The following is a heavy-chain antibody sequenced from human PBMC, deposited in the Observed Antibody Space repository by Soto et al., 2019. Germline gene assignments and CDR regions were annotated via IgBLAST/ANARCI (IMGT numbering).Heavy chain of an antibody. CDR1: GYTFTNYD. V-gene: IGHV1-18*01. J-gene: IGHJ6*02. Sequence: QVHLVQSGAEVKKPGASVKVSCKASGYTFTNYDINWVRQAPGQGLEWMGWISTYTGNTNYAQKLQGRVTMTIDTSTSKAYMELRSLRSDDTAVYYCARGYYYGSGRPTPGGIDVWGPGTTVTVSS. CDR3: ARGYYYGSGRPTPGGIDV. CDR2: ISTYTGNT. D-gene: IGHD3-10*01.